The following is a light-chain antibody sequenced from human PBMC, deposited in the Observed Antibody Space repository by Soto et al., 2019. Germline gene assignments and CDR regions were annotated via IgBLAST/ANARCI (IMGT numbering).Light chain of an antibody. CDR3: SSYTSSRTILYV. CDR1: SSDVGGYNY. V-gene: IGLV2-14*01. J-gene: IGLJ1*01. CDR2: DVS. Sequence: QSVLTQPASVSGSPGQSITISCTGTSSDVGGYNYVSWYQQHPGKAPKLMIYDVSNRPSGVSNRFSGSKSGNTASLTISGLQAEDEADYYCSSYTSSRTILYVVGTGTKLTVL.